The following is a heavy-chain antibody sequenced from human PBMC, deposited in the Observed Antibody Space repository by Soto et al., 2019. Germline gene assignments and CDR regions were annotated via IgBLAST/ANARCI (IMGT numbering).Heavy chain of an antibody. V-gene: IGHV4-59*01. CDR3: ARVGGYCSGGSCYAGYYFDY. CDR2: IYYSGST. J-gene: IGHJ4*02. Sequence: PSETLSLTCTVSGGSISSYYWSWIRQPPGKGLEWIGYIYYSGSTNYNPSPKSRVTISVDTSKNQFSLKLSSVTAADTAVYYCARVGGYCSGGSCYAGYYFDYWGQGTLVTVSS. CDR1: GGSISSYY. D-gene: IGHD2-15*01.